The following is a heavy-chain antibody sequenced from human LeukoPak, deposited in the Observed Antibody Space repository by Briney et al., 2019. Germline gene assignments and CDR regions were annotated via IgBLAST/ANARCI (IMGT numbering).Heavy chain of an antibody. CDR2: IKQDGSNK. CDR3: AKPGTFYGDYFDY. Sequence: GGSLRLSCAASGFTFSSYWMSWVRQAPGKGLEWVANIKQDGSNKYYADSVKGRFTISRDNSKNTLYLQMNSLRAEDTAVYYCAKPGTFYGDYFDYWGQGTLVTVSS. CDR1: GFTFSSYW. V-gene: IGHV3-7*01. D-gene: IGHD4-17*01. J-gene: IGHJ4*02.